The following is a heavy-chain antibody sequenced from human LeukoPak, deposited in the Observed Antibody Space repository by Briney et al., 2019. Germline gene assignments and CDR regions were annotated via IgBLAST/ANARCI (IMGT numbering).Heavy chain of an antibody. V-gene: IGHV1-69*13. CDR3: ARSDGSGSYYNEYYFDY. D-gene: IGHD3-10*01. Sequence: SVKLSCKASGGTFSSYAISWVRQAPGQGLEWMGGIIPIFGTANYAQKFQGRVTITADESTSTAYMELSSLRSEDTAVYYWARSDGSGSYYNEYYFDYWGQGTLVTVS. J-gene: IGHJ4*02. CDR1: GGTFSSYA. CDR2: IIPIFGTA.